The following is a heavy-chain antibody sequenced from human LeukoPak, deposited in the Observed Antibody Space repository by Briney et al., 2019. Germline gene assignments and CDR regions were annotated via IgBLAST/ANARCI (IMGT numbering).Heavy chain of an antibody. CDR2: INSGGTVT. CDR3: AKELSGSYYYYYYGMDV. D-gene: IGHD1-26*01. CDR1: GFTFSDFW. V-gene: IGHV3-74*01. J-gene: IGHJ6*02. Sequence: GGSLRLSCAASGFTFSDFWMHWVRQAPGKGLVWVSRINSGGTVTNYADSVKGRFTISRDNSKNTLYLQMNSLRAEDTAVYYCAKELSGSYYYYYYGMDVWGQGTTVTVSS.